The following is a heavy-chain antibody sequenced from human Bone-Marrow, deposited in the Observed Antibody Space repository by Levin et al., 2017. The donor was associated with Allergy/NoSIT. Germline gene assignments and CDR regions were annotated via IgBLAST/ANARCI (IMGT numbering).Heavy chain of an antibody. CDR2: IRSKPNNHAT. V-gene: IGHV3-73*01. J-gene: IGHJ6*02. CDR1: GFMFSDSA. Sequence: GESLKISCAASGFMFSDSAMNWVRQASGKGLEWVGHIRSKPNNHATTYAESVQGRFTISRDDSKNTAYLQLNSLKTEDTAVYYCARDFSYAVDVWGQGTTVTVSS. CDR3: ARDFSYAVDV.